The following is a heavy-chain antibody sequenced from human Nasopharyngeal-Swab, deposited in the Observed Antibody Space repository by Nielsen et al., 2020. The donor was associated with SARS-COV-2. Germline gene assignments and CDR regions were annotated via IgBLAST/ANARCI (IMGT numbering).Heavy chain of an antibody. CDR2: INSDGSST. V-gene: IGHV3-74*01. CDR1: GFTFSSYW. Sequence: GGSLRLSCAASGFTFSSYWMHWVRQAPGKGLVWVSRINSDGSSTSYADSVKGRFTISRDNAQNTLYLQMNSLRAEDTAVYYCARDLGYYDYVWGSYRIKDLDYWGQGTLVTVSS. CDR3: ARDLGYYDYVWGSYRIKDLDY. J-gene: IGHJ4*02. D-gene: IGHD3-16*02.